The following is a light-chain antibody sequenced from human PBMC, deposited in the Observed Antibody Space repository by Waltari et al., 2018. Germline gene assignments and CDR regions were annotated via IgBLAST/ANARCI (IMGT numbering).Light chain of an antibody. V-gene: IGLV2-23*02. J-gene: IGLJ2*01. CDR3: SSYAGGNNLL. Sequence: GQSITISCSGTNSDVGGYDYVSWYQHHPGKAPKLIIYDVTKGPAGVSNRFSGSKSGNTASLTISGLQAEDEADYYCSSYAGGNNLLFGGGTKVTVL. CDR1: NSDVGGYDY. CDR2: DVT.